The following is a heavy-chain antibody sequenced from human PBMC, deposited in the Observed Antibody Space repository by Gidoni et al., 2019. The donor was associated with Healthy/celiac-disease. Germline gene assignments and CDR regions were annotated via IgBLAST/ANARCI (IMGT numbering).Heavy chain of an antibody. Sequence: QVQLVQSGAEVKKPGSSVKVSCKASGGTFSSYAIRWVRQAPGQGLGWMGWIIPILGTANYAQKFQGRVTSTADESTSTAYMELSSLRSEDTAVYYCARDRWGIAAAGTGDYGMDVWGQGTTVTVSS. V-gene: IGHV1-69*01. CDR2: IIPILGTA. D-gene: IGHD6-13*01. J-gene: IGHJ6*02. CDR1: GGTFSSYA. CDR3: ARDRWGIAAAGTGDYGMDV.